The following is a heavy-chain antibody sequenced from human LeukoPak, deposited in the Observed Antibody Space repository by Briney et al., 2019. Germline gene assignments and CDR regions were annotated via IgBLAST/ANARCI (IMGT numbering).Heavy chain of an antibody. CDR2: IYTSGST. CDR1: GGSISSGSYY. CDR3: ARGGYSYGGFDY. J-gene: IGHJ4*02. D-gene: IGHD5-18*01. V-gene: IGHV4-61*02. Sequence: SETLSLTCTVSGGSISSGSYYWSWIRQPAGKGLEWIGRIYTSGSTNYNPSLKSRVTISVDTSKNQFSLKLSSVTAADTAVYYCARGGYSYGGFDYWGQGTLVTVSS.